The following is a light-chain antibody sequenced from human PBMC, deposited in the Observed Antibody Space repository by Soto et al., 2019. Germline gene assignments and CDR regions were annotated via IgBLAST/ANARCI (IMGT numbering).Light chain of an antibody. CDR2: GVF. J-gene: IGKJ2*01. CDR1: QSVKSNY. CDR3: QRYDGSPRT. V-gene: IGKV3-20*01. Sequence: ETVLTQSPGTVSLSPGERATLSCRTSQSVKSNYLAWYQQKPGQAPRLLIYGVFNRATGIPDRFSGSGSGTEFTLTISGLEPEDSAVYYCQRYDGSPRTFGQGTKLEIK.